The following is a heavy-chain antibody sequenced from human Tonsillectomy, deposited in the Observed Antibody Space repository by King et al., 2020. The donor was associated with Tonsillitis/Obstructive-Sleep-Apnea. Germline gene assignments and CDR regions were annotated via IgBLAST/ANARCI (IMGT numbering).Heavy chain of an antibody. V-gene: IGHV4-34*01. CDR2: INHSGST. Sequence: VQLQQWGAGLLKPSETLSLTCAVYGGSFSGYYWSWIRQPPGKGLEWIGEINHSGSTNYNPSLKSRVTISVDTSKNQFSLKLSSVTAADTAVYYCARAWSGYHFDYWGQGTLVTVSS. CDR3: ARAWSGYHFDY. D-gene: IGHD3-3*01. CDR1: GGSFSGYY. J-gene: IGHJ4*02.